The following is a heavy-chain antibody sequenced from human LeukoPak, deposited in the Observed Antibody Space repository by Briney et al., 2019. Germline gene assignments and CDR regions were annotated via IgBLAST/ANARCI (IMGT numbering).Heavy chain of an antibody. D-gene: IGHD6-13*01. CDR3: ARAVAAAGNRYFDY. V-gene: IGHV3-64*01. CDR1: GFTFSSYA. Sequence: GGSLRLSCAASGFTFSSYAMHWVRQAPGKGLEYVSAISSNGGSTYYANSVKGRFTISRDNSKNTLYFQMGSLRAEDMAVYYCARAVAAAGNRYFDYWGQGTLVTVSS. CDR2: ISSNGGST. J-gene: IGHJ4*02.